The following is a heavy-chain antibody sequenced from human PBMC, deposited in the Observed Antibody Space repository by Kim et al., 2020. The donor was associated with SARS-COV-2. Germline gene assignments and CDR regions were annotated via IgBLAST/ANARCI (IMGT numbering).Heavy chain of an antibody. CDR3: ARPLDGYNNGAFDI. Sequence: SETLSLTCTVSGGSISSSSYYWGWIRQPPGKGLEWIGSIYYSGSTYYNPSLKSRVTISVDTSKNQFSLKLSSVTAADTAVYYCARPLDGYNNGAFDIWGQGTMVTVSS. CDR1: GGSISSSSYY. V-gene: IGHV4-39*01. J-gene: IGHJ3*02. D-gene: IGHD5-12*01. CDR2: IYYSGST.